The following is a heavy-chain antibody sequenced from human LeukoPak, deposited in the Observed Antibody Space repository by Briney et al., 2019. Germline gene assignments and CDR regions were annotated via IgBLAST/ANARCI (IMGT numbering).Heavy chain of an antibody. CDR3: AKDLFRYNWNRGGGDY. CDR2: INAGNGNT. Sequence: ASVKVSCKASGYTFTSYAMHWVRQAPGQRLEWMGWINAGNGNTKYSQKFQGRVTITRDTSASTAYMELSSLRSEDTAVYYCAKDLFRYNWNRGGGDYWGQGTLVTVSS. CDR1: GYTFTSYA. D-gene: IGHD1/OR15-1a*01. J-gene: IGHJ4*02. V-gene: IGHV1-3*01.